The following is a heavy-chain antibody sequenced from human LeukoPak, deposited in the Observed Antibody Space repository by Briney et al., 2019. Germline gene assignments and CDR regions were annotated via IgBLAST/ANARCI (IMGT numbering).Heavy chain of an antibody. CDR1: GFTFSNSA. D-gene: IGHD3-3*01. J-gene: IGHJ4*02. Sequence: GGSLRLSCAASGFTFSNSAMHWVRQAPGKGLEYVSAISSNGGSTYYENSVKDRFTISRDNSKNTLYLQMGSLRPEDMAVYYCATWSGYHHVYWGQGTLVTLSS. CDR3: ATWSGYHHVY. CDR2: ISSNGGST. V-gene: IGHV3-64*01.